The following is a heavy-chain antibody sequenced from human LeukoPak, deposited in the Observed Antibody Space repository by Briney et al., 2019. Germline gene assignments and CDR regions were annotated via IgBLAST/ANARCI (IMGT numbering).Heavy chain of an antibody. Sequence: GGSLRLSCAASGFTFDDFAMHWVRQAPGKGLQWVAGINWNSDFIGYADSVRGRFTISRDNGENSLYLQMNSLRAEDTALYYCVKDTGGASYYYYYGMDVWGQGTTVTVSS. CDR1: GFTFDDFA. J-gene: IGHJ6*02. V-gene: IGHV3-9*01. CDR2: INWNSDFI. D-gene: IGHD3-16*01. CDR3: VKDTGGASYYYYYGMDV.